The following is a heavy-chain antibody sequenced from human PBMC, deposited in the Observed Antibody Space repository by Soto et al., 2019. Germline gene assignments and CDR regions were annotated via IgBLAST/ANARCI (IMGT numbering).Heavy chain of an antibody. V-gene: IGHV3-30-3*01. CDR1: GFTFSSYA. Sequence: QVQLVESGGGVVQPGRSLRLSCAPSGFTFSSYAMHWVRQAPGKGLEWVAVISYDGSNKYYADPVKGRFTISRDNSKNTLYLQMNSLRPEDTAVYYCARGEGLWGSSPDYWGQGTLVTVAS. CDR3: ARGEGLWGSSPDY. J-gene: IGHJ4*02. CDR2: ISYDGSNK. D-gene: IGHD6-13*01.